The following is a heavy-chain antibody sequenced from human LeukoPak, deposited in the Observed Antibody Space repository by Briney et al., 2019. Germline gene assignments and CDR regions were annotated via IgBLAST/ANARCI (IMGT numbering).Heavy chain of an antibody. CDR2: IYTSGST. J-gene: IGHJ4*02. D-gene: IGHD2-2*01. CDR1: GGSITSYY. CDR3: SSTRFKYYFDY. V-gene: IGHV4-4*07. Sequence: SETLSLTCTASGGSITSYYWSWIRQPAGKGLEWIGRIYTSGSTNYNPSLKSRVTMSVDTSKNQFSLKLSSVTAADTAVYYCSSTRFKYYFDYWGQGTLVTVSS.